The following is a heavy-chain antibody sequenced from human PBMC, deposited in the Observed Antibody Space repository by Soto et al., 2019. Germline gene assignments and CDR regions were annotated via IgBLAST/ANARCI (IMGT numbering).Heavy chain of an antibody. CDR3: AISNSGPDYFDY. J-gene: IGHJ4*02. V-gene: IGHV1-18*01. CDR2: ISAYNGNT. D-gene: IGHD5-12*01. CDR1: GYTFTSYG. Sequence: ASVKVSCKASGYTFTSYGISWVRQAPGQGLEWMGWISAYNGNTNYAQKLQGRVTMTTDTSTSTAYMELRSLRSDDTAVYYCAISNSGPDYFDYWGQGTLVTVSS.